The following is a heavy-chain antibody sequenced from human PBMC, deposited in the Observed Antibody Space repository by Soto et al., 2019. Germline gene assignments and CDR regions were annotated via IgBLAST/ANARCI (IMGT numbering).Heavy chain of an antibody. Sequence: QVQLVQSGAEVKKPGSSVKVSCKASGGTFSSYAISWVRQAPGQGLEWMGGIIPIFGTANYAQKFQGRATITADKSTSTAYMELSSLRSEDTAVYYCARFRWELRDHAFDIWGQGTMVTVSS. D-gene: IGHD2-15*01. CDR3: ARFRWELRDHAFDI. CDR2: IIPIFGTA. CDR1: GGTFSSYA. J-gene: IGHJ3*02. V-gene: IGHV1-69*06.